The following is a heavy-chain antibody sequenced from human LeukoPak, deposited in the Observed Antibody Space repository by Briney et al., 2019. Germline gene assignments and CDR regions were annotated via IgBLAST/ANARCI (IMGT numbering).Heavy chain of an antibody. CDR3: ARQRVDCSSTSCYAFYYYYGMDV. Sequence: SETLSLTCTVSGGSISSYYWGWIRQPPGKGLEWIGSIYYSGSTYYNPSLKSRVTISVDTSKNQFSLKLSSVTAADTAVYYCARQRVDCSSTSCYAFYYYYGMDVWGQGTTVTVSS. V-gene: IGHV4-39*01. J-gene: IGHJ6*02. CDR2: IYYSGST. D-gene: IGHD2-2*01. CDR1: GGSISSYY.